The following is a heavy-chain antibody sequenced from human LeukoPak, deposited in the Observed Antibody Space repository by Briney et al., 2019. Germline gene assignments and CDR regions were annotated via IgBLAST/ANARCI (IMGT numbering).Heavy chain of an antibody. CDR3: ARGGREYLPGIFDI. CDR2: IYYSGST. V-gene: IGHV4-59*01. D-gene: IGHD6-6*01. CDR1: GGSISSYY. Sequence: PSETLSLTCTVSGGSISSYYWSWIRQPPGKGLEWIGYIYYSGSTNYNPSLKSRVTISVDTSKNQFSLKLSSVTAADPAVYYCARGGREYLPGIFDIWGQGTMVTVSS. J-gene: IGHJ3*02.